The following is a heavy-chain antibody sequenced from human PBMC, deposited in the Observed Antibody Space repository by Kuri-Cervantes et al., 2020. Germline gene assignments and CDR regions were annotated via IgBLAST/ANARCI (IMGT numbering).Heavy chain of an antibody. CDR1: GGSITCRTNY. V-gene: IGHV3-23*01. D-gene: IGHD3-10*01. Sequence: GGSLRLSCTVSGGSITCRTNYRDRIRQPPGKGLEWVSAISGSGGSTYYADSVKGRFTISRDNSKNTLYLQMNSLRAEDTAVYYCAKRGGSGSYYNVRGGENYFDYWGQGTLVTVSS. CDR2: ISGSGGST. CDR3: AKRGGSGSYYNVRGGENYFDY. J-gene: IGHJ4*02.